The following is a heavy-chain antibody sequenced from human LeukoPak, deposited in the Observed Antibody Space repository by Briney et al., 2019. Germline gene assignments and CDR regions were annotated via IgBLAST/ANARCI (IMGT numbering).Heavy chain of an antibody. CDR3: ARDGWRAINY. Sequence: PGGSLRLSCAASGFTFSTYWMSWVRQAPGKGLAWVANIKEDGSDKNYVDSVRGRFTISRDNAKNSLFLQMNSLRAEDTAVYYCARDGWRAINYWGQGTLVTVS. CDR2: IKEDGSDK. D-gene: IGHD5-24*01. V-gene: IGHV3-7*01. J-gene: IGHJ4*02. CDR1: GFTFSTYW.